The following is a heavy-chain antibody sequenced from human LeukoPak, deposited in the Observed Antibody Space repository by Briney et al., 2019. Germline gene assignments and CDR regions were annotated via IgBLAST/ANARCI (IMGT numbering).Heavy chain of an antibody. D-gene: IGHD4-17*01. CDR2: TYYRSNWFN. J-gene: IGHJ5*01. Sequence: SQTLSLTCAISGDSVSSNSAAWNWIRQSPPRGLEWLGRTYYRSNWFNDFALSVKSRITINPDTSKNQFSLQLNSVTPEDTAVYYCAKNYGDSNWFDSWGQGTLVTVSS. V-gene: IGHV6-1*01. CDR1: GDSVSSNSAA. CDR3: AKNYGDSNWFDS.